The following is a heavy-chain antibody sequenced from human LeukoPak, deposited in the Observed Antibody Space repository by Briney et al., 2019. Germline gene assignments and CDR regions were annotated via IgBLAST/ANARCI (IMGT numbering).Heavy chain of an antibody. CDR2: INSDGSST. D-gene: IGHD6-19*01. Sequence: PGGSLRLSCAARGFTFSSYWMHLVRQAPGKGLVWVSRINSDGSSTSYADSVKGRFTISRDNAKNTLYLQMNSLRAEDTAVYYCARVLWLLQPFDYWGQGTLVTVSS. V-gene: IGHV3-74*01. CDR1: GFTFSSYW. J-gene: IGHJ4*02. CDR3: ARVLWLLQPFDY.